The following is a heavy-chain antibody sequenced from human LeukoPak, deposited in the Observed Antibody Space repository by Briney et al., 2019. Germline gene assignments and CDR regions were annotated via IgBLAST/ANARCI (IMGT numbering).Heavy chain of an antibody. CDR1: GYTFTGYY. V-gene: IGHV1-2*02. J-gene: IGHJ3*02. CDR3: ARAYYYDSSGYPGEGDAFDI. Sequence: SSVKVSCKASGYTFTGYYMHWVRQAPGQGLEWMGWVNPNSGGTNYSQKFQGRVTMTRDTSNSTAYMELSRLRSDDTAVYYCARAYYYDSSGYPGEGDAFDIWGQGTMVTVSS. CDR2: VNPNSGGT. D-gene: IGHD3-22*01.